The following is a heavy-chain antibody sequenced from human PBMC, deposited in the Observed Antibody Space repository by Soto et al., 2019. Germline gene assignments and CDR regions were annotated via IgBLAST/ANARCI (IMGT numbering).Heavy chain of an antibody. D-gene: IGHD3-16*01. CDR3: ARGGGIP. CDR2: LYNTGST. J-gene: IGHJ5*02. Sequence: SETLSLTCTVSGASISRYYWSWIRQSPGKGLEWIGYLYNTGSTIYNPSLKSRVTISVDTSKNQFSLKMNSVTAADTAVYYCARGGGIPWGQGTLVT. CDR1: GASISRYY. V-gene: IGHV4-59*01.